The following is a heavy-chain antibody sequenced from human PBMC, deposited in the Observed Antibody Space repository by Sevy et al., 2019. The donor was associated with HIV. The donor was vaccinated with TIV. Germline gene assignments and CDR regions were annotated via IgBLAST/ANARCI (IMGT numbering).Heavy chain of an antibody. CDR1: TYSSTIYY. D-gene: IGHD2-21*02. J-gene: IGHJ4*02. CDR3: AVSQFCGGDCYYFDQ. V-gene: IGHV1-46*01. Sequence: ASLKVSCRTSTYSSTIYYMQWVRQAPGQGLEWMGLMKPSGGGTSYTQKFQDRVTMTWDTSTGTVYMDLSSLRSEDTAVYYCAVSQFCGGDCYYFDQWGQGTLVTVSS. CDR2: MKPSGGGT.